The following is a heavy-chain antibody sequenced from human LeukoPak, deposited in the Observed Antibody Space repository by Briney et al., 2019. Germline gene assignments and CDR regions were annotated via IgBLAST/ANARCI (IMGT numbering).Heavy chain of an antibody. D-gene: IGHD6-13*01. Sequence: GGSLRLSCAASGFTFSSYAMSWVRQAPGKGLEWVSAISGSGGSTYYADSVKGRFTISRDNYKNTLYLQINSLRAEDTAVYYCAKSFPRLAAGALNWFDPWGQGTLVTVSS. CDR3: AKSFPRLAAGALNWFDP. CDR1: GFTFSSYA. CDR2: ISGSGGST. V-gene: IGHV3-23*01. J-gene: IGHJ5*02.